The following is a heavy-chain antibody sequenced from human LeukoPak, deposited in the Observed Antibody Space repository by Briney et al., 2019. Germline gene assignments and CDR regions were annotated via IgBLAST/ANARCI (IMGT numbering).Heavy chain of an antibody. CDR2: ISGSGGST. V-gene: IGHV3-23*01. CDR1: GFTFSSYG. Sequence: GGSLRLSCAASGFTFSSYGMSWVRQAPGKGLEWVSAISGSGGSTYYADSVKGRFTISRDNSKNTLYLQMNSLRAEDTAVYYCAKAMVRNYYYYMDVWGKGTTVTISS. J-gene: IGHJ6*03. D-gene: IGHD3-10*01. CDR3: AKAMVRNYYYYMDV.